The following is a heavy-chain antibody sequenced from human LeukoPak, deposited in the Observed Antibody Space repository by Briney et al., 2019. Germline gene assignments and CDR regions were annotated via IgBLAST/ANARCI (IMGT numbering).Heavy chain of an antibody. CDR2: INTKTGRT. V-gene: IGHV1-2*02. J-gene: IGHJ5*02. CDR3: ARADFIDAGPYLIGP. CDR1: GYSFTDYY. D-gene: IGHD3-3*01. Sequence: ASVTVSCTPSGYSFTDYYIDWVRQAPGQGLEWMAWINTKTGRTSSARKFQGRVTLTRDPSITTVYMDMAWLTSDDAAIYFCARADFIDAGPYLIGPWGQGTLVTVPS.